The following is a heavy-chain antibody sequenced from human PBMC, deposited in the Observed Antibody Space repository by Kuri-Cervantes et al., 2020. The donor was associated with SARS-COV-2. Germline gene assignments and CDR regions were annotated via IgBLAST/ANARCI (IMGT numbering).Heavy chain of an antibody. Sequence: SETLSLTCTVSGGSISSSSYYWGWIRQPPGKGLEWIGEINHSGSTNYNPSLKSRVTISVDTSKNQFSLKLSSVTAADTAVYYCARGEGPDIVVVPAAATHFDYWGQGTLVTVSS. V-gene: IGHV4-39*07. CDR2: INHSGST. CDR1: GGSISSSSYY. CDR3: ARGEGPDIVVVPAAATHFDY. J-gene: IGHJ4*02. D-gene: IGHD2-2*01.